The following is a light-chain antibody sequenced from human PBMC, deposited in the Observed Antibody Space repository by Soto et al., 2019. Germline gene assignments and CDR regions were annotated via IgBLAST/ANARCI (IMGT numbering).Light chain of an antibody. CDR2: RNN. CDR1: SSNIGSNT. J-gene: IGLJ1*01. V-gene: IGLV1-44*01. Sequence: QSVLTQPPSASGTPGQRVTISCSGSSSNIGSNTVNWYQQLPGTAPKLLIYRNNQRPSGVPDRFSGSKSGTSASLAISGLQSEDEADYYCAAWDDSLNGLYVFGPGTKLTVL. CDR3: AAWDDSLNGLYV.